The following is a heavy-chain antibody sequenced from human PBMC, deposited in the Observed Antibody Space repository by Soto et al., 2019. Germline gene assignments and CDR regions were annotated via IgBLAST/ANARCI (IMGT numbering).Heavy chain of an antibody. CDR3: ARGYTAMGYFDR. Sequence: TLSLTCDVSGGSISRSGYSWSWIRQPPGKGLEWIGYIYQSGSTYYNPSLKSRVSISVDRSENQFFLKLRSLTDADTAVYYCARGYTAMGYFDRWGSGTLVTVSS. D-gene: IGHD5-18*01. V-gene: IGHV4-30-2*01. CDR2: IYQSGST. CDR1: GGSISRSGYS. J-gene: IGHJ4*02.